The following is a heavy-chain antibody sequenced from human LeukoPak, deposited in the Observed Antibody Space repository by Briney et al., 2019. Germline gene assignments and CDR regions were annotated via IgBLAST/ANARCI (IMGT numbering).Heavy chain of an antibody. Sequence: GESLKISCKGSGSSFTSYWIGWVRQMPGKGLEWMGIIYPGDSDTRYSPSFQGQFTISADKSISTAYLQWSSLKASDTAMYYCARHIVAAEYYFDYWGQGTLVTVSS. D-gene: IGHD5-12*01. V-gene: IGHV5-51*01. CDR1: GSSFTSYW. CDR3: ARHIVAAEYYFDY. CDR2: IYPGDSDT. J-gene: IGHJ4*02.